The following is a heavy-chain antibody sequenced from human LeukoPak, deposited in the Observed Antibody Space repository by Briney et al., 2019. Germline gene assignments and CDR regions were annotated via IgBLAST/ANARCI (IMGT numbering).Heavy chain of an antibody. CDR3: TTDRSYYDSSGYQEYYFDY. V-gene: IGHV3-15*01. CDR2: IKSKTDGGKT. J-gene: IGHJ4*02. CDR1: GFTFSNAW. D-gene: IGHD3-22*01. Sequence: PGGSLRLSCAASGFTFSNAWMSWVRQAPGKGLEWVGRIKSKTDGGKTDYAASVKGRFNISRDDSKNTLYLQMNSLKTEDTAVYYCTTDRSYYDSSGYQEYYFDYWGQGTLVTVSS.